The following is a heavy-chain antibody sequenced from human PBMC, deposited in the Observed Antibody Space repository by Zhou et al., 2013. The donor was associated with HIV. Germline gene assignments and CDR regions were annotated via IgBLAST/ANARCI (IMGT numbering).Heavy chain of an antibody. CDR2: MNPDSGNT. Sequence: QVLLVQSGAEVKKPGSSVKVSCKASGDSLTKYAFNWVRQATGQGLEWMGWMNPDSGNTGYAQKFQGRVTMTRNTSISTAYMELSSLRSEDTAVYYCARGERILSPWGQGTVVTVSS. V-gene: IGHV1-8*01. D-gene: IGHD2-21*01. CDR1: GDSLTKYA. J-gene: IGHJ4*02. CDR3: ARGERILSP.